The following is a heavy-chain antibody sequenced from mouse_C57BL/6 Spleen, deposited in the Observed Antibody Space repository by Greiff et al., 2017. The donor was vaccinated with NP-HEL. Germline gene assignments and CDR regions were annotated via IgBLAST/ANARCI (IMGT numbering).Heavy chain of an antibody. CDR1: GFTFSSYA. V-gene: IGHV5-4*01. Sequence: EVQVVESGGGLVKPGGSLKLSCAASGFTFSSYAMSWVRQTPEKRLEWVATISDGGSYTYYPDNVKGRFTISRDNAKNNLYLQMSHLKSEDTAMYYCAREGYYGSNYFDHWGQGTTLTVSS. CDR3: AREGYYGSNYFDH. J-gene: IGHJ2*01. CDR2: ISDGGSYT. D-gene: IGHD1-1*01.